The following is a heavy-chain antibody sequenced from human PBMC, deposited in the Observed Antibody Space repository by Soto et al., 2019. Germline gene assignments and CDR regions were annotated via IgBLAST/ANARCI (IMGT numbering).Heavy chain of an antibody. D-gene: IGHD3-22*01. CDR2: IIPIFGTA. Sequence: GASVKVSCKASGGTFSSYAISWVRQAPGQGLEWMGGIIPIFGTANYAQKFQGRVTITAGESTSTAYMELSSLRSEDTAVYYCARERSYLYDSSGYFDYWGQGTLVTAPQ. V-gene: IGHV1-69*13. CDR3: ARERSYLYDSSGYFDY. J-gene: IGHJ4*02. CDR1: GGTFSSYA.